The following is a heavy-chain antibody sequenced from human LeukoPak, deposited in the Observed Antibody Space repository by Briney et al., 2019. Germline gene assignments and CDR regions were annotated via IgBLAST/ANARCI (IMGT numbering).Heavy chain of an antibody. J-gene: IGHJ4*02. Sequence: ASVKVSCKASGYTFTGYYMHWVRQAPGQGLEWMGSINPNSGGTNYAQKFQGRVTMTRDTSISTAYMELSRLRSDDTAVYYCASTAGVATFILDYWGQGTLVTVSS. CDR1: GYTFTGYY. D-gene: IGHD5-12*01. CDR3: ASTAGVATFILDY. V-gene: IGHV1-2*02. CDR2: INPNSGGT.